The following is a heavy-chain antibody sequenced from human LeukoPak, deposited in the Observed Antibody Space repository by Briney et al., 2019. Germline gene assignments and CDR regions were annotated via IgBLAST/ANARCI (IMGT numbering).Heavy chain of an antibody. CDR1: RFTFSSYA. Sequence: GGSLRLSCAASRFTFSSYAMSWVRQAPGKGLEWVGFIRSKAYGGTTEYAASVKGRFTISRDDSKSIAYLQMNSLQSEDTAVYYCTRNMLGIAWFDPWGQGTLVTVSS. CDR3: TRNMLGIAWFDP. V-gene: IGHV3-49*04. CDR2: IRSKAYGGTT. D-gene: IGHD7-27*01. J-gene: IGHJ5*02.